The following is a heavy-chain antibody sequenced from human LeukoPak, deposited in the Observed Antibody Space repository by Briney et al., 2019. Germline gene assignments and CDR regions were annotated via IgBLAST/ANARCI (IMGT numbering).Heavy chain of an antibody. J-gene: IGHJ4*02. D-gene: IGHD3-22*01. CDR2: ISGSGGST. CDR3: AKDLAQHYYDSSGYYAKDY. V-gene: IGHV3-23*01. Sequence: PGGSLRLSCAVSGFPFSFYEMNWVRQAPGKGLEWVSAISGSGGSTYYADSVKGRFTISRDNSKNTLYLQMNSLRAEDTAVYYCAKDLAQHYYDSSGYYAKDYWGQGTLVTVSS. CDR1: GFPFSFYE.